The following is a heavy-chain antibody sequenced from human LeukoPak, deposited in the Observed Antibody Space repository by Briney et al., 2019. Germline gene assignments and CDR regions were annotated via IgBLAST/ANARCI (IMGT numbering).Heavy chain of an antibody. CDR3: ARNGTISSESYFDY. CDR2: IHNSGRT. D-gene: IGHD1-14*01. CDR1: GVSVSSYY. J-gene: IGHJ4*02. V-gene: IGHV4-4*08. Sequence: SETLSLTCGVSGVSVSSYYWSWIRQAPGKGLEWIGYIHNSGRTNYNPSLKSRVTGFVDTSKNQVSLRLSSVTAADTAVYSCARNGTISSESYFDYWGQGALVTVSS.